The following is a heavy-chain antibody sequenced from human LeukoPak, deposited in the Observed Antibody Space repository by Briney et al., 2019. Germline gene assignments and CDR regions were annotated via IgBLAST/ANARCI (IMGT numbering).Heavy chain of an antibody. D-gene: IGHD4-17*01. V-gene: IGHV3-30*02. Sequence: GGSLRLSCAASGFTFSSYGMHWVRQAPGKGLEWVAFIRYDGSNKYYADSVKGRFTISRDNSKNTLYLQMNSLRAEDTAVYYCARELPYGDYIFDYWGQGTLVTVSS. CDR2: IRYDGSNK. CDR1: GFTFSSYG. CDR3: ARELPYGDYIFDY. J-gene: IGHJ4*02.